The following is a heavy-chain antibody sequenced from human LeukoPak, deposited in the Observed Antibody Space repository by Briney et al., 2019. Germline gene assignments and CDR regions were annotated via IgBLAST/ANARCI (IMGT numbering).Heavy chain of an antibody. CDR3: ARDLYRIVVVPHYFDY. D-gene: IGHD3-22*01. CDR1: GFIFSSYG. Sequence: TGGSLRLSCTASGFIFSSYGMHWVRQAPGKGLEWVAYIQYDGSNEQYAHSVKGRFRISRDSSKNMLYLQMNSLRAEDTAVYYCARDLYRIVVVPHYFDYWGQGTLVTVSS. V-gene: IGHV3-30*02. CDR2: IQYDGSNE. J-gene: IGHJ4*02.